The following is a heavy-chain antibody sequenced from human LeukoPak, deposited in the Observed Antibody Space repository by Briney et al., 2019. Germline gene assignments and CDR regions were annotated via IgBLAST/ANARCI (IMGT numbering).Heavy chain of an antibody. CDR3: ARDSPNWNYVTPNGFDF. V-gene: IGHV3-21*01. CDR2: ISSSSSYI. CDR1: GFTFSSYS. Sequence: GSLRLSCAASGFTFSSYSMNWVRQAPGKGLEWVSSISSSSSYIYYADSVKGRFTISRDNAKNSLYLQMNSLRAEDTAVYYCARDSPNWNYVTPNGFDFWGQGTLVTVSS. J-gene: IGHJ4*02. D-gene: IGHD1-7*01.